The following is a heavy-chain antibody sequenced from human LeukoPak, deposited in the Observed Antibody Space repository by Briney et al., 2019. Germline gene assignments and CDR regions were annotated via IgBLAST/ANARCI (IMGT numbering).Heavy chain of an antibody. CDR1: GGSFSGYY. CDR2: INHSGST. Sequence: SETLSLTCAVYGGSFSGYYWSWIRQPPGKGLEWIGEINHSGSTNYNPSLKSRVTISVDTSKNQFSLKLSSVTAADTAVYYCARVAPRGYDFWSGPYGVWGQGTLVTVSS. D-gene: IGHD3-3*01. V-gene: IGHV4-34*01. J-gene: IGHJ4*02. CDR3: ARVAPRGYDFWSGPYGV.